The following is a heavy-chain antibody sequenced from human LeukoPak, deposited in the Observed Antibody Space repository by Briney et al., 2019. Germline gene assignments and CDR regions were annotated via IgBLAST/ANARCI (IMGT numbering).Heavy chain of an antibody. D-gene: IGHD3-16*01. CDR1: GFTFSSYS. J-gene: IGHJ3*02. CDR2: ISSSSSYI. CDR3: AIVGEYPDAFDI. Sequence: GGSLRLSCAASGFTFSSYSMNWVRQAPGKGLEWVSSISSSSSYIYYADSVKGRFTISRDNAKNSLYLQMNILRAEDTAVYYCAIVGEYPDAFDIWGQGTMVTVSS. V-gene: IGHV3-21*01.